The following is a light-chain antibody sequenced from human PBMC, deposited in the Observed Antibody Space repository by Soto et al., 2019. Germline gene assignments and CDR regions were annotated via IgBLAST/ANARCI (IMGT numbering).Light chain of an antibody. CDR2: NNN. CDR1: SSNIGSNT. Sequence: QSVLTQPPSASGTPGQRVTISCSGSSSNIGSNTVNWYQQIPGTAPKLLIYNNNQRPSGVPDRFSGSKSGTSASLAISGLQSEDEAEYYCAAWDDSLHGLVFGTGTKLTVL. CDR3: AAWDDSLHGLV. V-gene: IGLV1-44*01. J-gene: IGLJ1*01.